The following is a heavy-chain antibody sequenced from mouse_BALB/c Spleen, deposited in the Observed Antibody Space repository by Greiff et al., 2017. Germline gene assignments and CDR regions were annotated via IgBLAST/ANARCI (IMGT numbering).Heavy chain of an antibody. CDR2: ISYSGST. CDR1: GYSITSDYA. V-gene: IGHV3-2*02. D-gene: IGHD2-10*02. Sequence: EVQGVESGPGLVKPSQSLSLTCTVTGYSITSDYAWNWIRQFPGNKLEWMGYISYSGSTSYNPSLKSRISITRDTSKNQFFLQLNSVTTEDTATYYCARSGYGNYRYYAMDYWGQGTSVTVSS. J-gene: IGHJ4*01. CDR3: ARSGYGNYRYYAMDY.